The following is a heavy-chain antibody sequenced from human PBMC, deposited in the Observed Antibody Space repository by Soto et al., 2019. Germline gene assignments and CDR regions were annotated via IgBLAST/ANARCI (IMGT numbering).Heavy chain of an antibody. J-gene: IGHJ4*02. CDR2: ISYDGANK. CDR1: GFTFSSYA. Sequence: QVQLVESGGGVVQPGRSLRLSCAASGFTFSSYAMHWVRQAPGKGLEWVAVISYDGANKYFADSVKGRFTISRDNSKNTLYLQMISLRADDTAVYYCARDPGNYFDYWGQGTLVTVSS. CDR3: ARDPGNYFDY. V-gene: IGHV3-30-3*01.